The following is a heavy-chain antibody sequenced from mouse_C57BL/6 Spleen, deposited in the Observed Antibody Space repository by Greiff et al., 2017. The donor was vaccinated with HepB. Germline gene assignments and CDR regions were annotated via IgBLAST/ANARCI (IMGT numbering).Heavy chain of an antibody. Sequence: QVQLKESGPVLVQPGASVKLSCKASGYAFRSSWMNWVKQRPGQGLEWIGRLYPGDGDTNYHGKFKGKATRTADKSSSPAYMQRSSRTSEDSAVYFCARSWGEMDYWGQGTSVTVAS. CDR1: GYAFRSSW. CDR3: ARSWGEMDY. D-gene: IGHD4-1*01. CDR2: LYPGDGDT. J-gene: IGHJ4*01. V-gene: IGHV1-82*01.